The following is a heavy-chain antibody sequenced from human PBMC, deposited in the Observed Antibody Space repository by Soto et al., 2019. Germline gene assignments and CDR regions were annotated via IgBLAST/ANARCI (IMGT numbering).Heavy chain of an antibody. CDR3: ARPFDTSGWFDY. J-gene: IGHJ5*01. Sequence: ASVKVSCKASGYTFTSYYMHWVRQAPGQGLEWMGIINPSGGSTSYAQKFQGRVTMTRDKSISATYLQWNNLKASDTAMYYCARPFDTSGWFDYWGQGTLVTVSS. V-gene: IGHV1-46*01. CDR2: INPSGGST. D-gene: IGHD6-19*01. CDR1: GYTFTSYY.